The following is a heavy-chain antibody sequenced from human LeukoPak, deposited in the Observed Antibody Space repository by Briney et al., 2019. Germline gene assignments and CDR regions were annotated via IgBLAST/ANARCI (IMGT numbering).Heavy chain of an antibody. Sequence: GRSLRLSCAASGFTFNNYAMTWVRQAPGKGLEWVSTIIGSGGNTDYADSMKGRFTISRDNSKDTLFLQMDSLRVEDTAVYYCATFCSGGDCYSFAPWGQGTLVTVSS. CDR3: ATFCSGGDCYSFAP. J-gene: IGHJ5*02. D-gene: IGHD2-15*01. CDR1: GFTFNNYA. V-gene: IGHV3-23*01. CDR2: IIGSGGNT.